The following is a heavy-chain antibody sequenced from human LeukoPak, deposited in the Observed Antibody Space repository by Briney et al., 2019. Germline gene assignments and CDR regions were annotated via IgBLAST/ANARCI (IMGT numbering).Heavy chain of an antibody. CDR1: GGSTSSGSYY. CDR2: IYTSGST. J-gene: IGHJ6*03. Sequence: SETLSLTCTVSGGSTSSGSYYWSWIRQPAGKGLEWIGRIYTSGSTNYNPSLKSRVTISVDTSKNQFSLKLSSVTAADTAVYYCAGQQLVFYYYYYMDVWGKGTTVTVSS. D-gene: IGHD6-13*01. V-gene: IGHV4-61*02. CDR3: AGQQLVFYYYYYMDV.